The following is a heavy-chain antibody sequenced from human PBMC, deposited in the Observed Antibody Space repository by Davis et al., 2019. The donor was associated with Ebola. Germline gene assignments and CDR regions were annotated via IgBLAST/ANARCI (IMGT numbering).Heavy chain of an antibody. V-gene: IGHV3-30*18. CDR2: ISYDGSNK. J-gene: IGHJ4*02. CDR1: GFTFSSYA. Sequence: GESLKISCAASGFTFSSYAMHWVRQAPGKGLEWVAVISYDGSNKYYADSVKGRFTISRDNSKNTLYLEMNSVRAEDTAIYYCAKDAGSGSYYTYWGQGILVTVSS. CDR3: AKDAGSGSYYTY. D-gene: IGHD1-26*01.